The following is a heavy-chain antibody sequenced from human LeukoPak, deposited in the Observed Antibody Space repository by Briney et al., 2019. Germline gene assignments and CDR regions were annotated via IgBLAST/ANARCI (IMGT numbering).Heavy chain of an antibody. CDR3: ARELISGDNYYFDY. J-gene: IGHJ4*02. Sequence: ASVKVSCKASGYTFTGYYMHWVRQAPGQGLEWMGWINPNSGGTDYAQKFQGRVTMTRDTSIITAYMELSRLRSDDTAMHYCARELISGDNYYFDYWGQGALVTVSS. V-gene: IGHV1-2*02. CDR2: INPNSGGT. CDR1: GYTFTGYY. D-gene: IGHD7-27*01.